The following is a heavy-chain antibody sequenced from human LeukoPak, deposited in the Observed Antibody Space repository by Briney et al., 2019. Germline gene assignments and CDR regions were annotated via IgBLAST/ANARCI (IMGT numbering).Heavy chain of an antibody. D-gene: IGHD1-26*01. V-gene: IGHV4-39*01. CDR1: YESISSSSDY. CDR2: IHPHGTM. CDR3: SRGWDACKLGNY. J-gene: IGHJ4*02. Sequence: PSETLSLTCTVSYESISSSSDYWGWIRQSPGKGLEWIGTIHPHGTMFYNPSLESRVTISVDKSKRLFSLKLRSVTAADTAVYHCSRGWDACKLGNYWGQGSLVTVSS.